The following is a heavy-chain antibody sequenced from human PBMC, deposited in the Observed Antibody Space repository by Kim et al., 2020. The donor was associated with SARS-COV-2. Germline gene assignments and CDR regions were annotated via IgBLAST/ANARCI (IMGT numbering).Heavy chain of an antibody. CDR1: GGSFSGYY. CDR3: ARGLRGYCSGGSCYSGSRPFGY. V-gene: IGHV4-34*01. Sequence: SETLSLTCAVYGGSFSGYYWSWIRQPPGKGLEWIGEINHSGSTNYNPSLKSRVTISVDTSKNQFSLKLSSVTAADTAVYYCARGLRGYCSGGSCYSGSRPFGYWGQGTLVTVSS. CDR2: INHSGST. J-gene: IGHJ4*02. D-gene: IGHD2-15*01.